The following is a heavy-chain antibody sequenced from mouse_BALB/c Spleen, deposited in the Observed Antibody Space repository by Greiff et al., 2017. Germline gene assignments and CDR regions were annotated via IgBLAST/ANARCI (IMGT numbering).Heavy chain of an antibody. CDR2: VNPYNGGT. V-gene: IGHV1-19*01. Sequence: VQLKESGPELVKPGASVKMSCKASGYTFTDYYMDWVKQSHGESFEWIGRVNPYNGGTSYNQKFKGKATLTVDKSSSTAYMELNSLTSEDSAVYYCARGATMITKAYWGQGTLVTVSA. CDR3: ARGATMITKAY. J-gene: IGHJ3*01. CDR1: GYTFTDYY. D-gene: IGHD2-4*01.